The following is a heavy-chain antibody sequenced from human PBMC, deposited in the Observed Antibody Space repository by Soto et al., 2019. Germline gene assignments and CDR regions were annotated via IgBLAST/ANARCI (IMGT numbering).Heavy chain of an antibody. CDR2: INPNSGGT. CDR1: GYTFTGYY. D-gene: IGHD1-26*01. CDR3: ARYGVGSPGRFDY. Sequence: ASVKVSCKASGYTFTGYYMHWGRQAPGQGLEWMGWINPNSGGTNYAQKFQGRVTMTRDTSISTAYMELSRLRSDDTAVYYCARYGVGSPGRFDYWGQGTLVTVSS. V-gene: IGHV1-2*02. J-gene: IGHJ4*02.